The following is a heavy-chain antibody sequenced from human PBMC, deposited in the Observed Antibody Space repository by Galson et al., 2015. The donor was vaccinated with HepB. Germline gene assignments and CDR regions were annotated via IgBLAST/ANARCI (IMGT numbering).Heavy chain of an antibody. J-gene: IGHJ6*02. CDR3: AKGGRHIDIPYYYGMDV. V-gene: IGHV3-30*18. D-gene: IGHD2-21*01. Sequence: SLRLSCAASGFTFSSYGMHWVRQAPGKGLEWVAVISYDGSNKYYADSEKGRFTISRDNSKNTLYLQMNSLRAEDTAVYYCAKGGRHIDIPYYYGMDVWGQGTTVTVSS. CDR1: GFTFSSYG. CDR2: ISYDGSNK.